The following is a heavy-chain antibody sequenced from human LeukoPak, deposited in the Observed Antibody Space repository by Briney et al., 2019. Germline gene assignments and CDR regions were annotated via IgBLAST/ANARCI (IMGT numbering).Heavy chain of an antibody. CDR2: IYYSGST. V-gene: IGHV4-59*01. Sequence: PSETLSLTCTVSGGSISSYYWSWIRQPPGKGLEWIGYIYYSGSTNYNPSLKSRVTISVDTSKNQFSLRLSSVTAADTAVYFCAMAYSSSWYYFDYWGQGTLVTVSS. CDR1: GGSISSYY. J-gene: IGHJ4*02. D-gene: IGHD6-13*01. CDR3: AMAYSSSWYYFDY.